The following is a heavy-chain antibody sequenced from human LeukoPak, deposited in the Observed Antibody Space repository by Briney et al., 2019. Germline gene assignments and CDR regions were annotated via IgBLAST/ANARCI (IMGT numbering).Heavy chain of an antibody. J-gene: IGHJ4*02. Sequence: GGSLRLSCAASGFTFSSYWMSWVRQAPGKGLEWVANIKQDGSEKYYVDSVKGRFTISRDNARNSPYLQMNSLRAEDTAVYYCARAARRAAAVWGLVLDYWGQGTLVTVSS. V-gene: IGHV3-7*01. CDR2: IKQDGSEK. CDR3: ARAARRAAAVWGLVLDY. D-gene: IGHD6-13*01. CDR1: GFTFSSYW.